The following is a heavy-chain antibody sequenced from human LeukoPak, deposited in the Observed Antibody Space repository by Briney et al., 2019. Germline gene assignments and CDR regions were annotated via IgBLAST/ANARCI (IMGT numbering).Heavy chain of an antibody. CDR2: IYYGGSN. CDR3: ARRLGRDGYNRVF. V-gene: IGHV4-39*01. Sequence: SETLSLTCTVSGGSISSYYWGWIRQPPGKGLEWIGSIYYGGSNQYNPSLKGRVTISVDMSKNQFSLQVNSVTAADTAVYYCARRLGRDGYNRVFWGQGALVTVSS. D-gene: IGHD5-24*01. CDR1: GGSISSYY. J-gene: IGHJ4*02.